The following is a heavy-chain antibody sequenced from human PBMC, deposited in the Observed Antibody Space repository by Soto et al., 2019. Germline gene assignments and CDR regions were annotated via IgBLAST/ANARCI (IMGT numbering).Heavy chain of an antibody. CDR2: VSAYNGNT. D-gene: IGHD2-21*02. CDR1: GYTFTSYG. J-gene: IGHJ4*02. Sequence: GASVKVSCKASGYTFTSYGISWVRQAPGQGLEWMGWVSAYNGNTTYAQKLEGRVTMTTDTSTSTAYMELRSLRSDDTAVYYCARGGHIAVVTASFDYWGQGTLVTVSS. V-gene: IGHV1-18*01. CDR3: ARGGHIAVVTASFDY.